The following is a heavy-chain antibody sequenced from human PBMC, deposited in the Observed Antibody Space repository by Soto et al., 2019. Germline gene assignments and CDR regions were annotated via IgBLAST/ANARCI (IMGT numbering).Heavy chain of an antibody. D-gene: IGHD1-26*01. CDR3: ARKNPGREWELPDY. J-gene: IGHJ4*02. CDR2: TTSDGARI. V-gene: IGHV3-30*03. CDR1: GFAFSTYG. Sequence: QVQLVESGGGVVQPGRSLRLSCAASGFAFSTYGMHWVRQAPGKGLEWVAVTTSDGARINYADSVKGRFTISRDNSRTTLYLQMNSLRIDYTAAYYCARKNPGREWELPDYWGQGTLVTVSS.